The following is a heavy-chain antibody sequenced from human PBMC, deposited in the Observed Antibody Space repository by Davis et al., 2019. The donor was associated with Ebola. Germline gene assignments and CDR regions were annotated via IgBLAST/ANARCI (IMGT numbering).Heavy chain of an antibody. CDR2: IKQDGSEK. D-gene: IGHD4-17*01. CDR3: ARSSTVTTRGGHYYYYGMDV. CDR1: GFTFSSYA. V-gene: IGHV3-7*01. J-gene: IGHJ6*02. Sequence: GESLKISCAAPGFTFSSYAMSWVRQAPGKGLEWVANIKQDGSEKYYVDSVKGRFTISRDNAKKSLYLQMNSLRAEDTAVYYCARSSTVTTRGGHYYYYGMDVWGQGTTVTVSS.